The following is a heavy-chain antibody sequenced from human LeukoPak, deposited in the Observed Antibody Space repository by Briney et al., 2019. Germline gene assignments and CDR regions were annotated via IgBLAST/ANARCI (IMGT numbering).Heavy chain of an antibody. Sequence: ASVKLCCKASAGTFSIYATGRGRQAPAQGMEVSGGTITIFGTANSAQKIQGRVTITADEYMSTAYMELSSLRSDDTAVYYCASHDDYGDYGYNLDYWGQGTLVTVSS. CDR3: ASHDDYGDYGYNLDY. CDR1: AGTFSIYA. D-gene: IGHD4-17*01. CDR2: TITIFGTA. V-gene: IGHV1-69*01. J-gene: IGHJ4*02.